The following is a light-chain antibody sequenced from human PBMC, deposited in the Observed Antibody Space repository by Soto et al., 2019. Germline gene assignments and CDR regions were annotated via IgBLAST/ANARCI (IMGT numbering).Light chain of an antibody. V-gene: IGKV1-13*02. J-gene: IGKJ3*01. CDR2: DAS. CDR1: QGISSA. Sequence: AIQLTQSPSSLSASVGDRVTITCRASQGISSALAWYQQKPGKAPKLLIYDASSLESGVPSRFSGSGSGTDFTLTISSLRPEDFATYYCQQFNSSIFTFGPGTKVDIK. CDR3: QQFNSSIFT.